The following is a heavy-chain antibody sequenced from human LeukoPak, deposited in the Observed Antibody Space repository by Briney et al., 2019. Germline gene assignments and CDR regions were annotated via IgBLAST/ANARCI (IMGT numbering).Heavy chain of an antibody. V-gene: IGHV3-30*19. CDR3: ARGSNAYSGSYYAFDY. CDR2: ISYDGSNK. CDR1: GFTLRNNV. D-gene: IGHD1-26*01. J-gene: IGHJ4*02. Sequence: GGSLRLSCAASGFTLRNNVMHWVRQAPGKGLEWVAVISYDGSNKYYADSVKGRFTISRDNSKNTLYLQMNSLRAEDTAVYYCARGSNAYSGSYYAFDYWGQGTLVTVSS.